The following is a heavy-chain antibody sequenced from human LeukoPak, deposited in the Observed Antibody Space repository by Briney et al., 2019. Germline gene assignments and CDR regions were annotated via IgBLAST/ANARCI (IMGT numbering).Heavy chain of an antibody. CDR2: TSSDGSTK. CDR1: GFSFSSYD. D-gene: IGHD4-23*01. V-gene: IGHV3-30*18. Sequence: SGGSLRLSCVVSGFSFSSYDMNWVRQAPGKGLEWVAVTSSDGSTKYYADSVKGRFTISRDNSKNTLYLQMNSLRAEDTAVYYCAKDRGSVVTYFDYWGQGILVTVSS. CDR3: AKDRGSVVTYFDY. J-gene: IGHJ4*02.